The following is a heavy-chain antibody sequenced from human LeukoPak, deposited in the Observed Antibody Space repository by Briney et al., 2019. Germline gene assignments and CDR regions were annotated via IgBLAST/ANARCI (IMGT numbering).Heavy chain of an antibody. J-gene: IGHJ4*02. D-gene: IGHD2-8*01. CDR3: ARLKDDVTKLDY. CDR2: INQGGSRL. Sequence: GGSLRLSSAGSGVTFWRYWISWVRQAPGKGLEWVASINQGGSRLHYLDSVTGRFIISRDDAQNSLFLQMTRLRVDDTAVYYCARLKDDVTKLDYWGQGTLVSVSS. CDR1: GVTFWRYW. V-gene: IGHV3-7*01.